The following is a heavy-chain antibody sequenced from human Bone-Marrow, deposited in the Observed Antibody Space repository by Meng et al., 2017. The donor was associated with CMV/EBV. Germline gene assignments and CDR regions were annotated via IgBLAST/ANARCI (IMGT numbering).Heavy chain of an antibody. CDR3: ARQRVGGYYYYGMDV. J-gene: IGHJ6*02. Sequence: ASVKVSCKASGYTFTSYGISWVRQAPGQGLEWMGWISAYNGNTNYAQKLQGRVTMTTDTSTSTAYMELRSLRSHDTAVYYCARQRVGGYYYYGMDVWGQGTTVTVSS. V-gene: IGHV1-18*01. CDR2: ISAYNGNT. D-gene: IGHD3-16*01. CDR1: GYTFTSYG.